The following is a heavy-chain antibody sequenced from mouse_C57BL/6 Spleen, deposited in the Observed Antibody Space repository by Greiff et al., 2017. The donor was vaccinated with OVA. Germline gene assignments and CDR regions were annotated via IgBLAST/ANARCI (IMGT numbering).Heavy chain of an antibody. V-gene: IGHV1-82*01. J-gene: IGHJ4*01. D-gene: IGHD3-3*01. Sequence: VQLQQSGPELVKPGASVKISCKASGYAFSSSWMNWVKQRPGTGLEWIGRIYPGDGDTNYNGKFKGKATLTADKSSSTAYMQLSSLTSEDSAVYFCARKGQLGYAMDYWGQGTSVTVSS. CDR1: GYAFSSSW. CDR2: IYPGDGDT. CDR3: ARKGQLGYAMDY.